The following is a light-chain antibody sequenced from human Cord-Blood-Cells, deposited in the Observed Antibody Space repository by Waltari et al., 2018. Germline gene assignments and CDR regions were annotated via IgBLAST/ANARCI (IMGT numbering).Light chain of an antibody. J-gene: IGLJ3*02. CDR2: EVS. CDR1: SSDAGSDTL. CDR3: CSYAGSSTLV. V-gene: IGLV2-23*02. Sequence: QAALTQPASVSGSPGQSITISCTGPSSDAGSDTLVSWYQQHPGKAPNLMIYEVSKRPSGVSNRFSGSKSGNTASLTISGLQAEDEADYYCCSYAGSSTLVFGGGTKLTVL.